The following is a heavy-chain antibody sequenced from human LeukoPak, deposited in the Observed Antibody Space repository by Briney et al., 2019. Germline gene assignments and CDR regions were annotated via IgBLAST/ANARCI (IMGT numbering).Heavy chain of an antibody. Sequence: GGSLRLSCAASGFTFSSYAMSWVRQAPGKGLEWVSAISGSGGSTYYADSVKGRFTISRDNSKNTLYLQMNSLRAEDTAGYYCAKDRDTMVRGVSGPMDVWGQGTTVTVSS. CDR1: GFTFSSYA. V-gene: IGHV3-23*01. D-gene: IGHD3-10*01. CDR3: AKDRDTMVRGVSGPMDV. J-gene: IGHJ6*02. CDR2: ISGSGGST.